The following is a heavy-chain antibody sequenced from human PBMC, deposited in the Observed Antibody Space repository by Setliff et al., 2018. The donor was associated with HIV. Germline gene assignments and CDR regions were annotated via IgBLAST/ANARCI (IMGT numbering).Heavy chain of an antibody. V-gene: IGHV3-30*18. Sequence: SLRLSCAASGFTFSSYGMPWVRQAPGQGLEWVAVIWYDGSNKYYADSVKGRFTISRDNSKNPLYLQMNSLRAEDTAVYYCAKGRGDYYDSSGYYPVRDAFDIWGQGTMVTVSS. D-gene: IGHD3-22*01. J-gene: IGHJ3*02. CDR1: GFTFSSYG. CDR2: IWYDGSNK. CDR3: AKGRGDYYDSSGYYPVRDAFDI.